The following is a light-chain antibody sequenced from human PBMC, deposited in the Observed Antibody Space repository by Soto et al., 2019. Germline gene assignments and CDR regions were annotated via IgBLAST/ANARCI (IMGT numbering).Light chain of an antibody. Sequence: DIQMTQSPSSLSASVGDRVTITCQASQDISNSLNWYQQKPGKAPKLLIYDASTLETGVPSRFSGSGSGTDFTFTISSLQPEDIATYYCHQYDYLPLTFGQGMKVEIK. CDR3: HQYDYLPLT. J-gene: IGKJ1*01. CDR2: DAS. CDR1: QDISNS. V-gene: IGKV1-33*01.